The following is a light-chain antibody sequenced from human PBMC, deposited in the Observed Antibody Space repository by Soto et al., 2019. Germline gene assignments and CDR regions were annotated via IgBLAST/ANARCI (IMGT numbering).Light chain of an antibody. J-gene: IGLJ2*01. V-gene: IGLV2-23*03. Sequence: QSVLTQPASVSGSPGQSITISCTGTSSDVGSYNLVSWYQQHPGKAPKLMIYEGSKRPSGVSNRFSVSKSGNTSSLTISGPQADDEADYYCCSYAGSSTFEFGGGTKLTVL. CDR2: EGS. CDR3: CSYAGSSTFE. CDR1: SSDVGSYNL.